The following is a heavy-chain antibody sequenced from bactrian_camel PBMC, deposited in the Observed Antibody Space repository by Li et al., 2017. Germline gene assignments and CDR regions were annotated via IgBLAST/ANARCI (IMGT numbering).Heavy chain of an antibody. Sequence: HVQLVESGGGSVQAGGSLRLSCVTSAITYGNYMGWFRQAPGKEREAVAAINRVDATFYAGSVKGRFTISKDRFKNTLFLQMNDLKPEDTATYYCAAEINRAKVYAGLWYPASGYWGQGTQVTVS. CDR3: AAEINRAKVYAGLWYPASGY. J-gene: IGHJ6*01. D-gene: IGHD6*01. CDR2: INRVDAT. V-gene: IGHV3S55*01. CDR1: AITYGNY.